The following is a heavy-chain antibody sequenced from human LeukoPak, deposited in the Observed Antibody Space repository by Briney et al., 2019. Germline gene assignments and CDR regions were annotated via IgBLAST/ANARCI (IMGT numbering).Heavy chain of an antibody. D-gene: IGHD2-15*01. J-gene: IGHJ4*02. CDR3: AKDVGFCSGDSCSFFDY. CDR2: ISAGGENT. CDR1: GFAFSSFG. V-gene: IGHV3-23*01. Sequence: GGSLRLSCAASGFAFSSFGMTWVRQAPGKGLEWVSTISAGGENTHYADSVKGRSTISRDNSKNTLYLQMNTLRAEDTALYYCAKDVGFCSGDSCSFFDYWGQGTLVTVSS.